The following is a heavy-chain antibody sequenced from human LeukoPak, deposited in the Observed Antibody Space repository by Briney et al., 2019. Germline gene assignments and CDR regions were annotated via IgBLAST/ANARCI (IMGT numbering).Heavy chain of an antibody. D-gene: IGHD6-13*01. V-gene: IGHV4-59*08. Sequence: SETLSLTCTVSGGSISSYYWSWLRQPPGTGLELIGSIFYSGSTNYNPSLKSRVTISVDTSKNQFSLKLSSVLAADTAVYYCARHRRVGSSLDYYGVDVWGQGTTVTVSS. CDR3: ARHRRVGSSLDYYGVDV. CDR1: GGSISSYY. J-gene: IGHJ6*02. CDR2: IFYSGST.